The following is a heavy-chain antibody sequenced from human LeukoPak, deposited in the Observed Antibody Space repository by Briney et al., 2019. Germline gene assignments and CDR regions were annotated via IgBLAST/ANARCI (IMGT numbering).Heavy chain of an antibody. Sequence: GGSLRLSCAASGFTFSSYAMSWVRQAPGKGLEWVSSISSSSSYIYYADSVKGRFTISRDNAKNPLYLQMNSLRAEDTAVYYCARITVATSFYGMDVWGQGTTVTVSS. J-gene: IGHJ6*02. CDR2: ISSSSSYI. V-gene: IGHV3-21*01. D-gene: IGHD5-12*01. CDR1: GFTFSSYA. CDR3: ARITVATSFYGMDV.